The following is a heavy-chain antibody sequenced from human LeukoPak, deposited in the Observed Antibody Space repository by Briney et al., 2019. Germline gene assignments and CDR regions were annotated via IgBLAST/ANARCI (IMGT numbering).Heavy chain of an antibody. V-gene: IGHV3-11*04. J-gene: IGHJ4*02. D-gene: IGHD3-10*01. Sequence: GGSLRLSCAASGFTFSDYYMNWIRQAPGKGLEWLSYISSSGSAIYYADSVKGRFTISRDNAKNSLYLQMNSLRAEDTAVYYCARDYYGSGDFDYWGQGTLVTVSS. CDR3: ARDYYGSGDFDY. CDR2: ISSSGSAI. CDR1: GFTFSDYY.